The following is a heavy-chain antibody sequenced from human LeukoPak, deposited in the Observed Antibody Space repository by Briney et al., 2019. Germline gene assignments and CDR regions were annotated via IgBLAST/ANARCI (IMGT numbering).Heavy chain of an antibody. Sequence: PSETLSLTCTVSGGSISSGGYYWSWIRQHPGKGLEWIGYIYYSGSTYYNPSLKSRVTISVDTSKNQFSLKLSSVTAADTAVYYCARGLRISLGPFDYWGQGTLVTVSS. V-gene: IGHV4-31*03. CDR3: ARGLRISLGPFDY. CDR1: GGSISSGGYY. D-gene: IGHD2-15*01. CDR2: IYYSGST. J-gene: IGHJ4*02.